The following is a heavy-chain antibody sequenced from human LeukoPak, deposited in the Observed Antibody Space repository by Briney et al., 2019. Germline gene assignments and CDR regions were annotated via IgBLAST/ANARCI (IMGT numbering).Heavy chain of an antibody. V-gene: IGHV1-46*03. J-gene: IGHJ4*02. D-gene: IGHD5-18*01. CDR2: INPSGGST. CDR1: GYTFTSYY. CDR3: AGAPPSGQLWSPPNY. Sequence: AASVKVSCKASGYTFTSYYMHWVRQAPGQGLEWMGIINPSGGSTSYAQKFQGRVTMTRDTSTSTVYMELSSLRSEDTAVYYCAGAPPSGQLWSPPNYWGQGTLVTVSS.